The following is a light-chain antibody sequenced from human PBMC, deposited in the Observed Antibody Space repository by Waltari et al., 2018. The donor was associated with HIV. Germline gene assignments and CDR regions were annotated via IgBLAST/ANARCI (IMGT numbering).Light chain of an antibody. CDR3: ATWDDSLNGVL. V-gene: IGLV1-47*01. CDR2: TDT. J-gene: IGLJ2*01. CDR1: SSNIGSNS. Sequence: SVLTQPPSASGTPGQKVTISCSGSSSNIGSNSVFWYQQLPGAAPKLLIYTDTQRPAGVPDRFSVSKSGTSASLAISGLRSEDEAVYSCATWDDSLNGVLFGGGTNLNVL.